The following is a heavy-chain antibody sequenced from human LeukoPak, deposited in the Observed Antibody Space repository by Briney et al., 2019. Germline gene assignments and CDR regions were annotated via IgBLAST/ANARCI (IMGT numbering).Heavy chain of an antibody. V-gene: IGHV3-23*01. CDR3: AKTVGRVCCSSTSCYTDY. CDR1: GFTFSSYA. Sequence: PGGSLRLSCAASGFTFSSYAMSWVRQAPGKGLEWVSAISGSGGSTYYADSVKGRFTISRDNSKNTLYLQMNSLRAEDTAVYYCAKTVGRVCCSSTSCYTDYWGQGTLVTVSS. CDR2: ISGSGGST. D-gene: IGHD2-2*02. J-gene: IGHJ4*02.